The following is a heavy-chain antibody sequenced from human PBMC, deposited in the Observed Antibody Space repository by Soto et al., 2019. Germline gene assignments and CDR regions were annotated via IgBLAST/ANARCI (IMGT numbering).Heavy chain of an antibody. V-gene: IGHV1-18*01. CDR1: GYTFTNSD. CDR2: ISVYNGDT. CDR3: AGGTSAFGGEGTRYYHGTDV. Sequence: QVQLVQSGPEMRKPGASVKVSCKASGYTFTNSDITWVRQAPGQGLEWVGWISVYNGDTIYAQKFQGRVTMTTDRSTRTVNMELRSLRSVAPAVYYCAGGTSAFGGEGTRYYHGTDVGWQGTRVTVSS. J-gene: IGHJ6*01. D-gene: IGHD4-17*01.